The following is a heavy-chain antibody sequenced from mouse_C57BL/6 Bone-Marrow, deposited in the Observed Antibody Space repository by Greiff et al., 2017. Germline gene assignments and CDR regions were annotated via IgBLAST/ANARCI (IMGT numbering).Heavy chain of an antibody. D-gene: IGHD1-1*01. J-gene: IGHJ1*03. V-gene: IGHV2-5*01. CDR2: FWSGGST. CDR3: AKKGYYGSSWYFDV. CDR1: GFSLTSYG. Sequence: VKVVESGPGLVQPSQSLSITCTVSGFSLTSYGVHWVRQSPGKGLEWLGVFWSGGSTDYYAAFMSSLGITKDNAKSQVFFKKNSRQADDAAIYYCAKKGYYGSSWYFDVWGTGTTVTVSS.